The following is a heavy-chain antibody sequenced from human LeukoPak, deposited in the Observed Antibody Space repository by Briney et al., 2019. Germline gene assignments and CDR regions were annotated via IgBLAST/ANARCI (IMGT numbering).Heavy chain of an antibody. Sequence: SETLSLTCAVYGGSFSGYYWSWIRQPPGKGLEWIGEINHSGSTNYNPSLKSRVTISVDTSKNEFSLKMSSVTAADTAVYYCTRDSGTTGEVKFDPWGQGTLVAVSS. CDR1: GGSFSGYY. V-gene: IGHV4-34*01. J-gene: IGHJ5*02. CDR2: INHSGST. D-gene: IGHD3-10*01. CDR3: TRDSGTTGEVKFDP.